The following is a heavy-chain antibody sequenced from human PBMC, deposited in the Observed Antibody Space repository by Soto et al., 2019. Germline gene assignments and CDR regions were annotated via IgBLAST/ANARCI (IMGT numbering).Heavy chain of an antibody. Sequence: GGSLRLSCAASGFTVSNAWINWVRQAPGKGLEWVGRIKSKTDGGTTDYAAPVKGRFTISRDDSKNTLYLQMNSLKTEDTAVYYCTTQDSITIFGVATTVWGQGTMVTVSS. CDR1: GFTVSNAW. D-gene: IGHD3-3*01. CDR3: TTQDSITIFGVATTV. V-gene: IGHV3-15*07. CDR2: IKSKTDGGTT. J-gene: IGHJ3*01.